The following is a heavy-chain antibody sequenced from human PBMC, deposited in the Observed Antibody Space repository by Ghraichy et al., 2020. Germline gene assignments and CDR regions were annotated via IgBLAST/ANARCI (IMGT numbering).Heavy chain of an antibody. CDR3: ARAEETLELRY. CDR2: IYSGGST. J-gene: IGHJ4*02. Sequence: GGSLRLSCAASGFTVSSNYMSWVRQAPGKGLEWVSVIYSGGSTYYADSVKGRFTISRDNSKNTLYLQMNSLRAEDTAVYYCARAEETLELRYWGQGTLVTVSS. D-gene: IGHD1-7*01. CDR1: GFTVSSNY. V-gene: IGHV3-53*01.